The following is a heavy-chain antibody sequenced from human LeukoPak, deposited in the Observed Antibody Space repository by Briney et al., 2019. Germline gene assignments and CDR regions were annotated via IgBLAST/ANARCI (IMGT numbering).Heavy chain of an antibody. V-gene: IGHV3-7*01. CDR3: AKSLVVVNDPPDY. D-gene: IGHD2-21*01. J-gene: IGHJ4*02. CDR2: IKQDGSER. CDR1: GFTFSTCW. Sequence: HPGGPLRLSCAASGFTFSTCWMTWVRQAPGKGLEWVANIKQDGSERYYVDSVKGRFTISRDNAKSSLYLQMNSLRAEDTAVYYCAKSLVVVNDPPDYWGQGTLVTVSS.